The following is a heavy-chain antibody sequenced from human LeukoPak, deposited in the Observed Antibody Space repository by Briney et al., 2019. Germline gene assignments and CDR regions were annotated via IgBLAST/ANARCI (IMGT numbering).Heavy chain of an antibody. Sequence: SETLSLTCTVSGYSTSSGYYWGWIRQPPGKGLEWIGSIYHSGSTYYNPSLKSRVTISVDTSKNQFSLKLSSVTAADTAVYYCARHPTCSSTSCSNFYFDYWGQGTLVTVSS. V-gene: IGHV4-38-2*02. CDR1: GYSTSSGYY. CDR3: ARHPTCSSTSCSNFYFDY. D-gene: IGHD2-2*01. J-gene: IGHJ4*02. CDR2: IYHSGST.